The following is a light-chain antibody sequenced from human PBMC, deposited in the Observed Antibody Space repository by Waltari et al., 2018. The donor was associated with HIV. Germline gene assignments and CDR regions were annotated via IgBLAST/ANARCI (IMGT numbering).Light chain of an antibody. CDR2: DVS. CDR3: CSYAGSSTLV. J-gene: IGLJ2*01. V-gene: IGLV2-23*02. CDR1: NSYHP. Sequence: QSALTQPASVSGSPGQSITISCTGTNSYHPVSWYHHHPGKAPKLLIYDVSERPSGVSNRFSGSKSGNTASLTISGLQAEDEADYYCCSYAGSSTLVFGGGTKLTVL.